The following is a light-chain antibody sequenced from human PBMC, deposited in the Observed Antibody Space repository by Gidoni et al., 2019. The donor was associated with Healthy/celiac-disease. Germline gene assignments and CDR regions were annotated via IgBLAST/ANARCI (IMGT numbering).Light chain of an antibody. J-gene: IGKJ1*01. CDR1: QSISSY. CDR2: AAS. CDR3: QQSYSTPRT. V-gene: IGKV1-39*01. Sequence: IQMTQSPSSLSASVGDRVTITCRASQSISSYLNWYQQKPGKAPKRLIYAASSLQSGVPSRFSGSGSGTDFTLTISSLQPEDVATYYCQQSYSTPRTFXQXTKVEIK.